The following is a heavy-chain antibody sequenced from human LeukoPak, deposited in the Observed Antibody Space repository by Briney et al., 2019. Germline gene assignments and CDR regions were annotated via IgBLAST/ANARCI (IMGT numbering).Heavy chain of an antibody. V-gene: IGHV1-2*02. CDR2: INPNSGGT. CDR3: AREKRGPMGARSYYFDY. Sequence: AAVKVSCKASGYTFTGYYMHWVRQAPGQGLEWMGWINPNSGGTNYAQKFQGRVTMTRDTSISTAYMELSRLRSDDTAVYYCAREKRGPMGARSYYFDYWGQGTLVTVSS. D-gene: IGHD4/OR15-4a*01. CDR1: GYTFTGYY. J-gene: IGHJ4*02.